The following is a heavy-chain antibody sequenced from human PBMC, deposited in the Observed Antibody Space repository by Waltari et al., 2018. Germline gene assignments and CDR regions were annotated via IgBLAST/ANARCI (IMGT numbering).Heavy chain of an antibody. D-gene: IGHD5-12*01. V-gene: IGHV3-49*03. CDR2: IRSKAYGGTT. CDR3: TSEGRGDGYNSYWWYFDL. CDR1: ESPFVVIV. J-gene: IGHJ2*01. Sequence: EVQLVESGEAWYRPGGPLHTPVQLPESPFVVIVWTGFGKAQGTGLKWVGFIRSKAYGGTTEYAASVKGRFTISRDDSKSIAYLQMNSLKTEDTAVYYCTSEGRGDGYNSYWWYFDLWGRGTLVTVSS.